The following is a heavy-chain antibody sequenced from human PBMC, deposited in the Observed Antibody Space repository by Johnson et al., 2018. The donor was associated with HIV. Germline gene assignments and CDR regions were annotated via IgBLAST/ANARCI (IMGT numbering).Heavy chain of an antibody. D-gene: IGHD1-1*01. J-gene: IGHJ3*02. CDR1: GFTFSSYD. CDR3: AKEDPWRRAFDI. CDR2: IYSGGST. Sequence: MLLVESGGGLVQPGGSLRLSCAASGFTFSSYDMHWVRQAPGKGLEWVSDIYSGGSTYYADSVKGRFTISRDNSKNTLYLQMNGLRPEDTAVYYCAKEDPWRRAFDIWGQGTVVTVSS. V-gene: IGHV3-66*01.